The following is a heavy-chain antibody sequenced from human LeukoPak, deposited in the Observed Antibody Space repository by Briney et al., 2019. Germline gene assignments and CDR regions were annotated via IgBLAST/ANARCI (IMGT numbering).Heavy chain of an antibody. Sequence: PSETLSLTCTVSGGSISSSSYYWGWIRQPPGKGLEWIGYIYYSGSTNYNPSLKSRVTISVDTSKNQFSLKLSSVTAADTAVYYCARSSRMEGLIFDYWGQGTLVTVSS. CDR2: IYYSGST. CDR3: ARSSRMEGLIFDY. V-gene: IGHV4-61*05. J-gene: IGHJ4*02. D-gene: IGHD1-1*01. CDR1: GGSISSSSYY.